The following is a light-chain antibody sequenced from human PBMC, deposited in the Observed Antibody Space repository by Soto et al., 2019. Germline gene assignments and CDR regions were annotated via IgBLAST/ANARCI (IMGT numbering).Light chain of an antibody. J-gene: IGKJ2*01. Sequence: ETVRTQSPATLSLSPGERAALSCRASQRINSELAWYQQKPGQPPRLLIYGASTRATADPARFTGSESGSEFTLTICGLQSEDFAVYYCQQGHNWPLTFGQGTRLEI. V-gene: IGKV3-15*01. CDR2: GAS. CDR3: QQGHNWPLT. CDR1: QRINSE.